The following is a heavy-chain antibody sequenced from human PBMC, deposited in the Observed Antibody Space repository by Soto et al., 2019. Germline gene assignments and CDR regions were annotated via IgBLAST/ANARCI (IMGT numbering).Heavy chain of an antibody. D-gene: IGHD2-15*01. CDR2: ISGSGGST. CDR1: GFTFSSYA. V-gene: IGHV3-23*01. Sequence: EVQLLESGGGLVQPGGSLRLSCAASGFTFSSYAMSWVRQAPGKGLEWVSAISGSGGSTYYADSVKGRFTISRDNSKNTLYLQMNSLRAEDTAVYYCAKEGQDCSGGSCYSLVPEYFQHWGQGTLVTVSS. J-gene: IGHJ1*01. CDR3: AKEGQDCSGGSCYSLVPEYFQH.